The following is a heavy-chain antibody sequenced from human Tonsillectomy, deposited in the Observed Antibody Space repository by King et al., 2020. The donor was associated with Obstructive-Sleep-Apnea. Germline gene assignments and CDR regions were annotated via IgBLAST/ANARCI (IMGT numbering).Heavy chain of an antibody. V-gene: IGHV1-8*01. CDR2: MNPNSGKT. J-gene: IGHJ4*02. CDR3: VSRGSRTADS. CDR1: GYTFTSYD. D-gene: IGHD1-1*01. Sequence: VQLVESGAEVKKPGASVKVSCKASGYTFTSYDINWVRQATGHGPEWMGWMNPNSGKTGYVQKFQGRVTMTRDTSISTAYMELNSLTSDDTAVYYCVSRGSRTADSWGQGTLVTVSS.